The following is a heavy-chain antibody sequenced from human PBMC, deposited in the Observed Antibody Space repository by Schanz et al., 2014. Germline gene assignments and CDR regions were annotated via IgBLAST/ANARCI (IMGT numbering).Heavy chain of an antibody. CDR1: GFTFSIYA. J-gene: IGHJ4*02. Sequence: VQLVESGGGLVQPGGSLRLSCSASGFTFSIYAMHWVRQAPGKGLEWVAVIWSDGTNEYYADSVKGRFTISRDNAKSSLYLQMNSLRVEDTAVYYCAASSGWHPSTDYWGQGTLVTVSS. CDR3: AASSGWHPSTDY. D-gene: IGHD6-19*01. V-gene: IGHV3-33*03. CDR2: IWSDGTNE.